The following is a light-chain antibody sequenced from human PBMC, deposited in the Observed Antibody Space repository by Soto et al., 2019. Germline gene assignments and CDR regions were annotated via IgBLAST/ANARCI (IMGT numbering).Light chain of an antibody. J-gene: IGKJ4*01. Sequence: DIHMTQSPSTLSASVGDRVTINCRASQSISGLLAWYQKKPGKDPKLLIYAASSLQSGVPSRFSGSGSGTDFNLTISRLQTEDFATYYCQQANSFTLTFGGGTKVDIK. CDR3: QQANSFTLT. V-gene: IGKV1-12*01. CDR1: QSISGL. CDR2: AAS.